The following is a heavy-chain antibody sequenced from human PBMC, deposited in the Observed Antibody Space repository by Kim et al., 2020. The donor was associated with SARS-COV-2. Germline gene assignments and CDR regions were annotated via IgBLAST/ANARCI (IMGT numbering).Heavy chain of an antibody. CDR1: GASVSSDLCF. D-gene: IGHD6-19*01. V-gene: IGHV4-61*01. CDR2: ITNSGST. Sequence: SETLSLTCTVSGASVSSDLCFWTWIRQPPGKGLEWIGYITNSGSTNYSPSVKRAVTISMDTSKNQFFLKMSSGTAADTGVYYGARVGWVGDCWGEGTLVT. J-gene: IGHJ4*02. CDR3: ARVGWVGDC.